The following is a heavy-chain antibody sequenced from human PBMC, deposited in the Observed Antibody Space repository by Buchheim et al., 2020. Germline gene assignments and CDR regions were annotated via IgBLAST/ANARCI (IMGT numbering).Heavy chain of an antibody. D-gene: IGHD4-11*01. V-gene: IGHV1-69*01. CDR2: IIPIFGTA. J-gene: IGHJ6*02. CDR3: ARANSLYDYSDNSYYYGLDV. Sequence: QEQLVQSGAEVKKPGSSVKVSCKASGGTFSIYGFSWVRQAPGQGLEWMGGIIPIFGTATYAQQFEGRVTITADESTSTAYMDLNSLKSDDTAVYFCARANSLYDYSDNSYYYGLDVWGQGT. CDR1: GGTFSIYG.